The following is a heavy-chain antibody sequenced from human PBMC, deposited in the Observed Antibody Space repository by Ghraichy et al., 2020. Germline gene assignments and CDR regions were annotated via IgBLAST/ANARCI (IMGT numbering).Heavy chain of an antibody. V-gene: IGHV3-23*01. CDR2: ISSSGGST. CDR1: GLTFSNHA. CDR3: ATRPDYDILTGYGGLDF. Sequence: GESLKISCAASGLTFSNHAMRWVRLAPGKGLEWVSAISSSGGSTYYADSVKGRFSISRDNSKNTLYLQMNSLRGEDTAVYYCATRPDYDILTGYGGLDFWGQGTLVTVSS. J-gene: IGHJ4*02. D-gene: IGHD3-9*01.